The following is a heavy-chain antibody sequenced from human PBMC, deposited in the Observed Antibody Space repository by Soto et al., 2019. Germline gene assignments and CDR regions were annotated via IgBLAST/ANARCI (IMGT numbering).Heavy chain of an antibody. V-gene: IGHV3-23*01. J-gene: IGHJ6*03. CDR2: ISGSGGST. Sequence: EVQLLESGGGLVQPGGSLRLSCAASGFTFSSYAMSWVRQAPGKGLEWVSAISGSGGSTYYADSVKGRFTISRDNSKKSLYLQMNSLRAEDTAVYYCANIRDYFMGVWGKGTTVAVSS. CDR1: GFTFSSYA. CDR3: ANIRDYFMGV.